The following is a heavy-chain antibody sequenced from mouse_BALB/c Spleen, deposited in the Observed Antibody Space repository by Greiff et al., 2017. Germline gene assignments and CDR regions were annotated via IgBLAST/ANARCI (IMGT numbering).Heavy chain of an antibody. CDR2: ISCYNGAT. Sequence: LVKTGASVKISCKASGYTFTGYYMHWVKQRHGKSLEWIGYISCYNGATSYNQKFKGTATFTVDTSSSTAYMQLNSLTSEDSAVYYCARTGDGNAWFAYWGQGTLVTVSA. D-gene: IGHD2-1*01. CDR1: GYTFTGYY. J-gene: IGHJ3*01. CDR3: ARTGDGNAWFAY. V-gene: IGHV1S34*01.